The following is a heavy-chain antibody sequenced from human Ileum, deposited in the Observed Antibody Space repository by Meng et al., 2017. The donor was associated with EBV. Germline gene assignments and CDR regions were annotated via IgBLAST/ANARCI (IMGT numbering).Heavy chain of an antibody. Sequence: LPQWGAGRLKPSETLALPWAVYGGSLSGYDWSWIRQPPGKGLEWIGEITHSGSTNYNSSLKSRVTILVDTSKNQLSLKMNSVTAADTAVYYCARCYDSSGYYELNHFDHWGQGTLVTVSS. J-gene: IGHJ4*02. D-gene: IGHD3-22*01. CDR3: ARCYDSSGYYELNHFDH. V-gene: IGHV4-34*01. CDR2: ITHSGST. CDR1: GGSLSGYD.